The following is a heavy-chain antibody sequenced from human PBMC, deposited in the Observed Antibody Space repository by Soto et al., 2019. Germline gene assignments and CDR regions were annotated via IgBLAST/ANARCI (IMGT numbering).Heavy chain of an antibody. V-gene: IGHV1-3*01. Sequence: QVQFVQSGAEVMRPGASVKVSCQASGYTFIDYAIHWVRQAPGQRLEWMGWINAGNGNTKYSQNFQGRITIARDTSANMVYRAVSSLTSEDTAIYFCARDRWYCSDASCFALDYWGQGTLVSVSS. D-gene: IGHD2-15*01. J-gene: IGHJ4*02. CDR3: ARDRWYCSDASCFALDY. CDR1: GYTFIDYA. CDR2: INAGNGNT.